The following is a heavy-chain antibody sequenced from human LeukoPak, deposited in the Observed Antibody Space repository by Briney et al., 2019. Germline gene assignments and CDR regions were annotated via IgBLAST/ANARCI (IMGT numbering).Heavy chain of an antibody. CDR3: AREGYSYGYMAFDI. CDR2: IWYDGSNK. J-gene: IGHJ3*02. V-gene: IGHV3-33*01. Sequence: GRSLRLSCAASGFTFSSYGMHWVRQAPGKGLEWVAVIWYDGSNKYYADSVKGRFTISRDNSKNTPYLQMNSLRAEDTAVYYCAREGYSYGYMAFDIWGQGTMVTVSS. D-gene: IGHD5-18*01. CDR1: GFTFSSYG.